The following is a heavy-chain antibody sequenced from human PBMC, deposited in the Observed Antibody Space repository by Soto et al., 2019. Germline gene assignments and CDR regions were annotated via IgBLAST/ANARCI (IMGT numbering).Heavy chain of an antibody. D-gene: IGHD1-7*01. J-gene: IGHJ4*02. Sequence: QVQLVESGGGVVQPGRSLRLSCAASGFTFSSYGMHWVRQAPGKGLVGVAVIWYDGSNKYYADSVKGRFTISRDNSKNTLYLPMYSLRAEDTAVYYCARDLVSGTGTSGYWGQGTLVTVSS. CDR2: IWYDGSNK. CDR1: GFTFSSYG. V-gene: IGHV3-33*08. CDR3: ARDLVSGTGTSGY.